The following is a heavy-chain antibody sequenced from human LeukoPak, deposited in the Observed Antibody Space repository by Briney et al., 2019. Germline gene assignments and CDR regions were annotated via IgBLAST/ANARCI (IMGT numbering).Heavy chain of an antibody. CDR2: FYPEDGET. D-gene: IGHD2-2*01. J-gene: IGHJ4*02. Sequence: ASVNVSCKLSGYTLTELSMHWVRQAPGKGVEWMGGFYPEDGETIYAQKSQGRVTMTEDTSTDTAYMELSSLRSEDTAVYYGATGEYCTSTSCYAPIRLSLRYWGQGNLVTVSS. CDR3: ATGEYCTSTSCYAPIRLSLRY. CDR1: GYTLTELS. V-gene: IGHV1-24*01.